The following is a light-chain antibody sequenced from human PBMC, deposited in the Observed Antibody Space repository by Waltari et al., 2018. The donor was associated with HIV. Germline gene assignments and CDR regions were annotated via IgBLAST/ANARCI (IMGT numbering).Light chain of an antibody. V-gene: IGLV3-1*01. CDR3: QAWDSSTAV. J-gene: IGLJ2*01. CDR1: KLGDRY. CDR2: QDT. Sequence: SYELTQPPSVSVSPGQTASIPCPGDKLGDRYACWYYQKPGQSPVLGIYQDTKRPSGIPERFSGSNSGNTATLTISGTQAMDEADYYCQAWDSSTAVFGGGTKLTVL.